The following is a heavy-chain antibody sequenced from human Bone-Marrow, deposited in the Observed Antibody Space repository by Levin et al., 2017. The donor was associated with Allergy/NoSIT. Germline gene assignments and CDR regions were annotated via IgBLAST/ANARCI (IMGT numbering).Heavy chain of an antibody. Sequence: SQTLSLTCTVSGDSISSGDDYWSWIRQSPGKGLEWIGYIYYSGSTSYNPSLKSRVIMSVDTSKNHFSLRLGSATAADTAMYYCARCSGGTCYSGLDSWGQGTLVTVSS. CDR2: IYYSGST. CDR3: ARCSGGTCYSGLDS. CDR1: GDSISSGDDY. J-gene: IGHJ4*02. V-gene: IGHV4-30-4*01. D-gene: IGHD2-15*01.